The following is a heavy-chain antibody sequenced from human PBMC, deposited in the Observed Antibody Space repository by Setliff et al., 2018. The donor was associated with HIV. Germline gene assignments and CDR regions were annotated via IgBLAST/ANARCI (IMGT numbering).Heavy chain of an antibody. Sequence: PSETLSLTCAVSGASFVGDNHWSWIRQTPERGLEWIAYFMYTDIHYVNYLNYRNPSLASRLSISVYKPKNQFSLTLSPVTAADTAVYYCARARSDWYNVRPYYFDLWGQGTPVTVSS. J-gene: IGHJ4*02. CDR1: GASFVGDNH. CDR2: FMYTDIHYVNYLN. CDR3: ARARSDWYNVRPYYFDL. D-gene: IGHD6-19*01. V-gene: IGHV4-30-4*01.